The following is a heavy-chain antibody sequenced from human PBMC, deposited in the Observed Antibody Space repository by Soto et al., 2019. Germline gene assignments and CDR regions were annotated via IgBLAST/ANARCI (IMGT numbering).Heavy chain of an antibody. Sequence: QPGGSLRLSCAASGFTFSSYGMHWVRQAPGKGLEWVAVISYDGSNKYYADSVKGRFTISRDNSKNTLYLQMNSLRAEDTAVYYCAKDLDGSWTSPEYWGQGTLVTVSS. CDR3: AKDLDGSWTSPEY. V-gene: IGHV3-30*18. CDR1: GFTFSSYG. CDR2: ISYDGSNK. D-gene: IGHD1-26*01. J-gene: IGHJ4*02.